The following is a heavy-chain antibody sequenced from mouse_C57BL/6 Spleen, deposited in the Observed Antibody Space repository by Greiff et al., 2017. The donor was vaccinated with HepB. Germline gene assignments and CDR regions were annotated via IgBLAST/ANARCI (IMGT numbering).Heavy chain of an antibody. J-gene: IGHJ3*01. CDR1: GFTFSSYG. V-gene: IGHV5-6*01. CDR2: ISSGGSYT. D-gene: IGHD2-5*01. CDR3: ARQEAYSNYGFAY. Sequence: EVKLMESGGDLVKPGGSLKLSCAASGFTFSSYGMSWVRQTPDKRLEWVATISSGGSYTYYPDSVKGRFTISRDNAKNTLYLQMSSLKSEDTDIYYCARQEAYSNYGFAYWGQGTLVTVSA.